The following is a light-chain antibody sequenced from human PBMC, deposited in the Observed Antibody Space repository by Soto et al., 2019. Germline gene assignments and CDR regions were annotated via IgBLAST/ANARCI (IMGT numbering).Light chain of an antibody. CDR3: SSYTSSSTVV. CDR1: SSDVGGYNY. CDR2: DVS. V-gene: IGLV2-14*01. J-gene: IGLJ2*01. Sequence: QSALTQPVSVSGSPGQSITISCTGTSSDVGGYNYVSWYQQHPGKAPKLMSYDVSNRPSGVSNRFSGSKSGNTASLTISGIQDEDEADYYCSSYTSSSTVVFGGGTKLTVL.